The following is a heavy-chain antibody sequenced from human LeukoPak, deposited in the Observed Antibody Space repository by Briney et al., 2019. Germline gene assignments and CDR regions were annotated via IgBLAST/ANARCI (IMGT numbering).Heavy chain of an antibody. Sequence: EPGGSLRLSCAASGFTFSSYWMSWVRQAPGKGLEWVANIKKDGSEKYYVDSVKGRFTISRDNAKKSLYLQMNSLRAEDTAVYYCARHLSGVTGYTYGRGIDYWGQGTLVTVSS. CDR2: IKKDGSEK. J-gene: IGHJ4*02. V-gene: IGHV3-7*01. CDR1: GFTFSSYW. CDR3: ARHLSGVTGYTYGRGIDY. D-gene: IGHD5-18*01.